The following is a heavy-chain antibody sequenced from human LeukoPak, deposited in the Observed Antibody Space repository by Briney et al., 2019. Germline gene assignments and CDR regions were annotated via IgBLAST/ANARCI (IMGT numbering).Heavy chain of an antibody. J-gene: IGHJ6*03. CDR3: ARISGYSDGSRYMDV. Sequence: GGSLRLSCAASGFTLGNYWMHWVRQVSGKGLVWVSRINADGSHRSYADSVKGRFTISRDNANNTLYLQMNSLRAEDTAVYYCARISGYSDGSRYMDVWGKGTTVIVSS. CDR2: INADGSHR. CDR1: GFTLGNYW. D-gene: IGHD5-18*01. V-gene: IGHV3-74*01.